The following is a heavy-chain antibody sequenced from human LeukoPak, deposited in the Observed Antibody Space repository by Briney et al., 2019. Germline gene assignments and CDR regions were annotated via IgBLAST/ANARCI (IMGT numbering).Heavy chain of an antibody. D-gene: IGHD2-15*01. CDR1: GYSISSGYY. Sequence: SETLSLTCAVSGYSISSGYYWGWIRQPPGKGLEWIGSIYHSGSTYYNPSLESRVTISVDTSKNQFSLKLSSVTAADTAVYYCASGEGVVVAAGRDWGQGTLVTVSS. CDR3: ASGEGVVVAAGRD. V-gene: IGHV4-38-2*01. CDR2: IYHSGST. J-gene: IGHJ4*02.